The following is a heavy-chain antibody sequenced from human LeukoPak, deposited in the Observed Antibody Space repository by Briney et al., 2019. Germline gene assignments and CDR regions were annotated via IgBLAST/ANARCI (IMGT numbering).Heavy chain of an antibody. J-gene: IGHJ4*02. V-gene: IGHV1-2*06. D-gene: IGHD3-22*01. Sequence: ASVKVSCKASGYTFTGYYMHWVRQAPGQGLEWMGRINPNSGGTNYAQKFQGRVTMTRDTSISTAYMELSRLRSNDTAVYYCATATYYYDSSGYYQPVDYWGQGTLVTVSS. CDR3: ATATYYYDSSGYYQPVDY. CDR2: INPNSGGT. CDR1: GYTFTGYY.